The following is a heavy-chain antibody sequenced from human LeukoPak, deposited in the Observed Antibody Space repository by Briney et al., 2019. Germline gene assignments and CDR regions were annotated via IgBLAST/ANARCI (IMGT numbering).Heavy chain of an antibody. CDR3: AGESFDI. J-gene: IGHJ3*02. CDR1: GFTFSSYA. V-gene: IGHV3-30*04. CDR2: ISKDGNSQ. Sequence: QPGRSLRLSCAASGFTFSSYALDWVRQAPGKGLEWVAVISKDGNSQNYADSVKGRFTISRDNSKNTLYLQMNSLRPEDTAVYCWAGESFDIWGQGTTVTVSS.